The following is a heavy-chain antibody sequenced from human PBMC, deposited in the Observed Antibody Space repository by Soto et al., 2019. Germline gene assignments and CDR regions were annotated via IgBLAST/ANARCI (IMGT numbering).Heavy chain of an antibody. D-gene: IGHD2-15*01. Sequence: PGGSLRLSCPASGLTFGDYAMSWVRQAPGNGLEWVGFIRSKAYVGTTEYAASVKGRFTISRDDSKRIAYLQMNSLKTEDTAVYYCTRVASWHYGMDVWGQGTTVTVSS. V-gene: IGHV3-49*04. J-gene: IGHJ6*02. CDR1: GLTFGDYA. CDR2: IRSKAYVGTT. CDR3: TRVASWHYGMDV.